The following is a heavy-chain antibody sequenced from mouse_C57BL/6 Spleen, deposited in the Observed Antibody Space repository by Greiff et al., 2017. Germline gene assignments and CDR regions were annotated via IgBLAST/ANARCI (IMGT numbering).Heavy chain of an antibody. Sequence: QVQLQQSGPELVKPGASVKISCKASGYAFSSSWMNWVKQRPGKGLEWIGRIYPGDGDTNYNGKFKGKATLTADKSSSTAYMQLSSLTSEDSAVYFCERGGNLLWLRRGYYFDYWGQGTTLTVSS. CDR2: IYPGDGDT. J-gene: IGHJ2*01. D-gene: IGHD2-2*01. CDR3: ERGGNLLWLRRGYYFDY. CDR1: GYAFSSSW. V-gene: IGHV1-82*01.